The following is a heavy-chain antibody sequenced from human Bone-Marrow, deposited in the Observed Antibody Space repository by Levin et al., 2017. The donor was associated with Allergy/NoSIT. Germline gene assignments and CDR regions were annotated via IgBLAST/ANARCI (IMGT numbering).Heavy chain of an antibody. D-gene: IGHD3-10*01. Sequence: SETLSLTCSVSGGSISSSTYSWGWIRQPPGKGLEWIGNVYYTGSTHYNPSLKSRVTISADTSKNQFSLKLSSVTAADTAAYYCARAPYYGPARTYQSDYWGQGTLVTVSS. CDR2: VYYTGST. CDR3: ARAPYYGPARTYQSDY. V-gene: IGHV4-39*01. J-gene: IGHJ4*02. CDR1: GGSISSSTYS.